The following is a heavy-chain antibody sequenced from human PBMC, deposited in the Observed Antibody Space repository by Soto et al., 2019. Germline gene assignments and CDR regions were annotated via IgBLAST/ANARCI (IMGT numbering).Heavy chain of an antibody. J-gene: IGHJ4*02. CDR3: ARGRGGGAGGMLDY. CDR2: INIETAAT. Sequence: QVQLVQSGAEVKNPGASMRVSCRASGFSFSNFEIYWVRQAPGQGLEWVGRINIETAATVFAQRFQGRAAMTRNTSISLVNMEVSGLKVEDTAIYYCARGRGGGAGGMLDYWGQGTPVTVSS. CDR1: GFSFSNFE. D-gene: IGHD2-8*02. V-gene: IGHV1-8*01.